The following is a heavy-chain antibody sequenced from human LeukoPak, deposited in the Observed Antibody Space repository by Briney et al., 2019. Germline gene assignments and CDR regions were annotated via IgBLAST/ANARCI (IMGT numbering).Heavy chain of an antibody. D-gene: IGHD3-3*01. Sequence: ASVKVSCKASGYTFTDYYMHWVRQAPGQGLEWMGWINPKNGGTNYARKFQGRVTMTSDTSISTAYMELNRLRSDDTAVYFCSRGPSRTLRFLEWVKTYDYWGQGTLVTVSS. CDR2: INPKNGGT. CDR1: GYTFTDYY. J-gene: IGHJ4*02. V-gene: IGHV1-2*02. CDR3: SRGPSRTLRFLEWVKTYDY.